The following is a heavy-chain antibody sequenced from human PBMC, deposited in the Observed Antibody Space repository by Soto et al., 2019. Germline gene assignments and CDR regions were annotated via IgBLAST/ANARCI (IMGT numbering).Heavy chain of an antibody. CDR1: GGSISSSSYY. Sequence: QLQLQESGPGLVKPSETLSLTCTVSGGSISSSSYYWGWIRQPPGKGLEWIGSIYYSGSTYYNPSLKSRVTISVDTSKNQFSLKLSSVTAADTAVYYCARHRGGGVIAILYYFDYWGQGTLVTVSS. J-gene: IGHJ4*02. CDR3: ARHRGGGVIAILYYFDY. D-gene: IGHD3-16*02. CDR2: IYYSGST. V-gene: IGHV4-39*01.